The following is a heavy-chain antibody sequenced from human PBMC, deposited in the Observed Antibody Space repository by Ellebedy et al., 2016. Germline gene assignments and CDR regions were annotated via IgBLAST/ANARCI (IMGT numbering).Heavy chain of an antibody. V-gene: IGHV3-23*01. CDR2: ISANGDKR. CDR3: RQGHYADY. J-gene: IGHJ4*02. Sequence: GESLKISCAASGLTFSNFFMSWVRQAPGKGLEWVATISANGDKRDFADSVQGRFTISRDNSRNTLHLQMNNLRGEDTAVYYCRQGHYADYWGQGTLVTVSS. CDR1: GLTFSNFF.